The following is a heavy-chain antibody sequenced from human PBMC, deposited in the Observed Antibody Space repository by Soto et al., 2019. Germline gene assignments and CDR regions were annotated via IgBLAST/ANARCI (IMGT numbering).Heavy chain of an antibody. J-gene: IGHJ4*02. CDR3: ARADPPTGTIIYFDY. V-gene: IGHV1-18*01. CDR2: ISPNTGNT. CDR1: GYTFTTYG. D-gene: IGHD1-1*01. Sequence: GASVKVSCKATGYTFTTYGISWVRQAPGQGLEWMGWISPNTGNTAYAHKVQGRVAMTTDTSTSTAYMDLWSLISDGTAVYYCARADPPTGTIIYFDYWGQGALVTVSS.